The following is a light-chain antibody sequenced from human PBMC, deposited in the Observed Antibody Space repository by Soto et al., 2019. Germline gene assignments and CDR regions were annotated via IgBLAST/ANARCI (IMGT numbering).Light chain of an antibody. Sequence: DIQMTQSPSTLSASVGDTVTITCRASQSISGYLAWYQQKPGKVPKLLSLESGVPSRFIGSGSGTGFTLTISSLQPDDSASYYCQQYHSYPWTFDQGTRVEIK. J-gene: IGKJ1*01. CDR1: QSISGY. V-gene: IGKV1-5*01. CDR3: QQYHSYPWT.